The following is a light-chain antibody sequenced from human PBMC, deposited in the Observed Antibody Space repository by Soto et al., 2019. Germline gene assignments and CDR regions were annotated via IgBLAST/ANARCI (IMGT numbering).Light chain of an antibody. CDR1: GSDFGRYNF. CDR2: DVY. J-gene: IGLJ2*01. Sequence: QSALAQPASVSGSPGQSITMSCTGTGSDFGRYNFVSWYQQHPGKAPKLIIYDVYSRPSGVSPRFSASKSGNTASLTISGLQAEDEAHYYCTSYTSSSVVFGGGTKLTVL. V-gene: IGLV2-14*03. CDR3: TSYTSSSVV.